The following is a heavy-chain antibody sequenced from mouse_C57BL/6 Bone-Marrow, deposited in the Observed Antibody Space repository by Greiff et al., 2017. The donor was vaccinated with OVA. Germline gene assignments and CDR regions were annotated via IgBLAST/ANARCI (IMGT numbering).Heavy chain of an antibody. Sequence: EVKVEESGGGLVKPGGSLKLSCAASGFTFSSYAMSWVRQIPEKRLEWVATISAGGSYTYYPDNVKGRFTISRDNATNNLYLQMSHLRSEDTALYYCARGPNYWYFDVWGTGTTVTVSS. V-gene: IGHV5-4*03. CDR1: GFTFSSYA. CDR3: ARGPNYWYFDV. J-gene: IGHJ1*03. CDR2: ISAGGSYT.